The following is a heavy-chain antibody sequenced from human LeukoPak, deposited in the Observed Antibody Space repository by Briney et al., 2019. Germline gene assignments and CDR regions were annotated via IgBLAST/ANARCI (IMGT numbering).Heavy chain of an antibody. J-gene: IGHJ4*02. CDR2: ISSSSSYI. CDR1: GFTFSSYS. Sequence: GGSLRLSCAASGFTFSSYSMNRVRQAPGKGLEWVSSISSSSSYIYYADSVKGRFTISRDNAKNSLYLQMDTLRAEDTAVYYCARDDWGPGDHWGQGTLVIVSS. V-gene: IGHV3-21*01. D-gene: IGHD3-9*01. CDR3: ARDDWGPGDH.